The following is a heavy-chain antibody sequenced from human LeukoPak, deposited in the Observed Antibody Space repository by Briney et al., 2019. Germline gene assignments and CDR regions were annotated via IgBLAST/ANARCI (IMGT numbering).Heavy chain of an antibody. CDR3: ARAIIAVAGTGYYYYGMDV. CDR1: GFTFSSYA. CDR2: ISYDGSNK. D-gene: IGHD6-19*01. V-gene: IGHV3-30*04. J-gene: IGHJ6*02. Sequence: GGSLRLSCAASGFTFSSYAMHWVRQAPGKGLEWVAVISYDGSNKYYADSVKGRFTISRDNSKNTLYLQMNSLRAEDTAVYYCARAIIAVAGTGYYYYGMDVWGQGTTVTLSS.